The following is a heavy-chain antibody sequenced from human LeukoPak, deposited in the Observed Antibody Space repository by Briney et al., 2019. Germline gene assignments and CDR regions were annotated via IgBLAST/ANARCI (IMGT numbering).Heavy chain of an antibody. D-gene: IGHD3-10*01. CDR3: ARAWWFGELYFDY. CDR1: GGSISSSSYY. CDR2: IHYSGST. J-gene: IGHJ4*02. V-gene: IGHV4-39*07. Sequence: SETLSLTCTVSGGSISSSSYYWGWIRQPPGKGLEWIGSIHYSGSTYYNPSLKSRVTISVDTSKNQFSLKLSSVTAADTTVYYCARAWWFGELYFDYWGQGTLVTVSS.